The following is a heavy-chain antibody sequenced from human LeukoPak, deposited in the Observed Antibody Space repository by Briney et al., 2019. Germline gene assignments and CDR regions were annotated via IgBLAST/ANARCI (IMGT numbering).Heavy chain of an antibody. J-gene: IGHJ4*02. Sequence: GGSRRLSCAASGFTFSSYWMHWVRQAPGKGLVWVSRINSDGSSTSYADSVKGRFTISRDNAKNTLYLQMNSLRAEDTAVYYCARELAGCSGGSCYFRWGQGTLVTVS. D-gene: IGHD2-15*01. V-gene: IGHV3-74*01. CDR2: INSDGSST. CDR1: GFTFSSYW. CDR3: ARELAGCSGGSCYFR.